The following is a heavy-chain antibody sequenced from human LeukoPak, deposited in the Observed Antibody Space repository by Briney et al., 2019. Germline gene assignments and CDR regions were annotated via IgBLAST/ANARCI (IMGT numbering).Heavy chain of an antibody. CDR3: ARDSYEVGGTFDY. D-gene: IGHD1-26*01. Sequence: GGSLRLSCAASGFTFTRYWMHWVRQVPGKGLVWISRINIDGTTTNYADSVKGRFTVSRDNAKNTMYLQVNSLRVEDTAVYYCARDSYEVGGTFDYWGQGTLVTVSS. CDR2: INIDGTTT. J-gene: IGHJ4*02. CDR1: GFTFTRYW. V-gene: IGHV3-74*01.